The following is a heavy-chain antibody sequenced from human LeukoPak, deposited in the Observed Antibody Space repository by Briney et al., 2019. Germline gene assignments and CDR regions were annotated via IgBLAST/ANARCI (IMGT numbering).Heavy chain of an antibody. CDR3: ARGSPPRRNYDSRGYYSYYFDY. J-gene: IGHJ4*02. Sequence: ASVKVSCKASGYTFTSYGISWVRQAPGEGLEWMGWISAYNGNTHYAQKLQGRVTMTTDTSTSTVYMELRSLRSDDTAVYYCARGSPPRRNYDSRGYYSYYFDYWGQGTLVTVSS. CDR2: ISAYNGNT. D-gene: IGHD3-22*01. CDR1: GYTFTSYG. V-gene: IGHV1-18*01.